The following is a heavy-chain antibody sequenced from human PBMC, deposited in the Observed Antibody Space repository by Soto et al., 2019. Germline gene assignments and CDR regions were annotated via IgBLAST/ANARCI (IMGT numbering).Heavy chain of an antibody. V-gene: IGHV3-23*01. J-gene: IGHJ6*02. Sequence: GGSLRLSCAASGFTFSSYAMSWVRQAPGKGLEWVSAISGSGGSTYYADSVKGRFTISRDNSKNTLYLQMNSLRAEDTAVYYCAKDRPVEDILTGYSNYSGMGVGGQGTTVTVSS. CDR1: GFTFSSYA. CDR2: ISGSGGST. CDR3: AKDRPVEDILTGYSNYSGMGV. D-gene: IGHD3-9*01.